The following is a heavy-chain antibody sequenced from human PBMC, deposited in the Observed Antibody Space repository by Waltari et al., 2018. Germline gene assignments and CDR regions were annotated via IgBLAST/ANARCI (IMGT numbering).Heavy chain of an antibody. CDR2: ISSSSSYI. CDR1: GFTFSSYS. D-gene: IGHD7-27*01. Sequence: EVQLVESGGGLVKPGGSLRLSCAASGFTFSSYSMNWVRQAPGKGLEWVSSISSSSSYISYADSVKGRFTISRDNAKNSLYLQMNSLRAEDTAVYYCARGGNWGTPDAFDIWGQGTMVTVSS. V-gene: IGHV3-21*01. J-gene: IGHJ3*02. CDR3: ARGGNWGTPDAFDI.